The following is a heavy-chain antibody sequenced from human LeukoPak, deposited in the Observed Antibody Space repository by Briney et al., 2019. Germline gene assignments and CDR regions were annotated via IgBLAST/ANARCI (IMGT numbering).Heavy chain of an antibody. CDR1: GGSFSGYY. D-gene: IGHD3-10*01. Sequence: KSSETLSLTCAVYGGSFSGYYWSWIRQPPGKGLEWIGEINHSGSTNYNPSLKSRVTISVDTSKNQFSLKLSSVTAADTAVYYCATSARRAEYYYGSGSAFDYWGQGTLVTVSS. J-gene: IGHJ4*02. CDR3: ATSARRAEYYYGSGSAFDY. V-gene: IGHV4-34*01. CDR2: INHSGST.